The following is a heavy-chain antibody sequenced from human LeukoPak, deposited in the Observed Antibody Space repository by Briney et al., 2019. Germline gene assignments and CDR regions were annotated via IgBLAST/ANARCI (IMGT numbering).Heavy chain of an antibody. V-gene: IGHV1-46*01. CDR3: ARGSSSSPPYYYYGMDV. J-gene: IGHJ6*02. CDR2: INPSGGST. CDR1: GYTFTSYY. Sequence: ASVKVSCKASGYTFTSYYMHWVRQAPGQGLEWMGIINPSGGSTSYAQKFQGRVTMTRDTSTSTVYMELSSLRSADTAVYYCARGSSSSPPYYYYGMDVWGQGTTVTVSS. D-gene: IGHD6-6*01.